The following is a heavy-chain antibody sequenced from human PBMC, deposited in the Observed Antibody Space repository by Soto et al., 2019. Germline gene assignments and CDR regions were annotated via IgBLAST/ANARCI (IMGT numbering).Heavy chain of an antibody. D-gene: IGHD4-17*01. CDR3: ARTYGEADFDY. J-gene: IGHJ4*02. Sequence: SETLSLTCTVSGGSISSSSYYWGWIRQPPGKGLEWIGSIYYSGSTYYNPSLKSRVTISVDTSKNQFSLKLSSVTAADTAVYYCARTYGEADFDYWGQGTLVTVSS. CDR1: GGSISSSSYY. V-gene: IGHV4-39*01. CDR2: IYYSGST.